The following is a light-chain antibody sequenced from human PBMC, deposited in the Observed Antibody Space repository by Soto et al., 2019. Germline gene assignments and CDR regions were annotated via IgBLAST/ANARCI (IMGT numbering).Light chain of an antibody. CDR1: QGIGNY. J-gene: IGKJ4*01. Sequence: DIQMTQAPSSLSASLGDRVTITCRASQGIGNYLAWFQQKPGKIPKLLIYGASALQSGVPSRFSGTGSGTEFTLTISSLHPEDVATYYCQKYNTAPLTLGGGTKVDIK. V-gene: IGKV1-27*01. CDR3: QKYNTAPLT. CDR2: GAS.